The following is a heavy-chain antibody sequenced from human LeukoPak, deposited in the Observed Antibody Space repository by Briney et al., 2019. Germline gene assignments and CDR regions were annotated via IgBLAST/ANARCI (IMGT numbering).Heavy chain of an antibody. CDR3: AREEWLRKAVDY. Sequence: ASVKVSCKASGYTFTCYGISWVRQAPGQGLEWMGWISAYNGNTNYAQKLQGRVTMTTDTSTSTAYMELRSLRSDDTAVYYCAREEWLRKAVDYWGQGTLVTVSS. CDR2: ISAYNGNT. J-gene: IGHJ4*02. CDR1: GYTFTCYG. D-gene: IGHD5-12*01. V-gene: IGHV1-18*01.